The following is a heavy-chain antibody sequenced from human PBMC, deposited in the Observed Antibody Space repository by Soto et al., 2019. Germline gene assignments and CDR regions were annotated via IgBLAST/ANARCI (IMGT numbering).Heavy chain of an antibody. CDR3: ARDYQGYCSSTSCLPDY. J-gene: IGHJ4*02. CDR2: ISAYNANT. Sequence: QVQLVQSGAEVKKPGASVKVSCKASGYTFTSYGISWVRQAPGQGLEWMGWISAYNANTNYAQKLHGRVTMTTDTSTSTAYMELRSLRSDDTAVYYCARDYQGYCSSTSCLPDYWGQGTLVTVSS. D-gene: IGHD2-2*01. V-gene: IGHV1-18*01. CDR1: GYTFTSYG.